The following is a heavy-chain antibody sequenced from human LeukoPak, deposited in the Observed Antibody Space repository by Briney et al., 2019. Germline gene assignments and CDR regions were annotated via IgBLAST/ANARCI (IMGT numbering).Heavy chain of an antibody. Sequence: SETLSLTCTVSSGSISSYYWSWLRQPPGKGREGVGYIHYSGSTNYNPSLKSRVTISIHTSKNQFSLKLSSVTAADTAVYYCARDHGSESGAFDIWGQGTMVTVSA. V-gene: IGHV4-59*01. CDR1: SGSISSYY. D-gene: IGHD1-26*01. CDR3: ARDHGSESGAFDI. CDR2: IHYSGST. J-gene: IGHJ3*02.